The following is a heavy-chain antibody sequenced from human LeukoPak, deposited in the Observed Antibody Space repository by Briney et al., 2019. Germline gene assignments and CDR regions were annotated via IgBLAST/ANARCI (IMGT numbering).Heavy chain of an antibody. V-gene: IGHV4-59*01. Sequence: SETLSLTCTVSGGSISSFYWSWIRQPPGKGLEWIGYISYIGSTNYNPSLKSRVTISVDTSKNQFSLKLSSVTAADTAVYYCAARGDGYNNWYFDLWGRGNLGSVSS. CDR2: ISYIGST. D-gene: IGHD5-24*01. CDR1: GGSISSFY. J-gene: IGHJ2*01. CDR3: AARGDGYNNWYFDL.